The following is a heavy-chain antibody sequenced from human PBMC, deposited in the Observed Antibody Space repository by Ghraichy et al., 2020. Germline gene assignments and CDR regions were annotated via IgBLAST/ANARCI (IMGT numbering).Heavy chain of an antibody. CDR3: VKEWFSD. Sequence: GGSLRLSCVASGFTFSTYSMGWVRQTPGRGLEWVSSITSDGGSTYYADSVKGRFTFSRDNSKNTLFLQINNLRVEDTAIYYGVKEWFSDWGQGTLVTVSS. V-gene: IGHV3-23*01. J-gene: IGHJ4*02. CDR2: ITSDGGST. CDR1: GFTFSTYS. D-gene: IGHD3-10*01.